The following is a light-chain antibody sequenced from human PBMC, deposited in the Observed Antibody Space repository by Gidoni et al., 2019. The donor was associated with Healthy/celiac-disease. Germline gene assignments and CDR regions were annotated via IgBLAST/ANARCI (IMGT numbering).Light chain of an antibody. Sequence: IVMTHSPATLSVSPGERATLSCSASQSVSSNLAWYQQKPGQAPRLLIYGASTRATGLPARFSGSGSGTEFTLTISSLQSEDFAVYYCQQYNSWPLLTFGGGTKVEIK. CDR2: GAS. CDR3: QQYNSWPLLT. CDR1: QSVSSN. V-gene: IGKV3-15*01. J-gene: IGKJ4*01.